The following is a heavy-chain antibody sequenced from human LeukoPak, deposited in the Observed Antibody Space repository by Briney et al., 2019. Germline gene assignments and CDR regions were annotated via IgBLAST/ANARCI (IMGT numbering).Heavy chain of an antibody. CDR2: IYYSGDT. Sequence: SETLSLTCTVSGGSISSSYWSWIRQPPGKGLECIGYIYYSGDTNYNPSLKSRVSMSLDTSKNQLSLKPSSVTAADTAVYYCARHYNYDSGGDPFDFWGQGTLVT. D-gene: IGHD3-22*01. J-gene: IGHJ4*02. CDR1: GGSISSSY. V-gene: IGHV4-59*08. CDR3: ARHYNYDSGGDPFDF.